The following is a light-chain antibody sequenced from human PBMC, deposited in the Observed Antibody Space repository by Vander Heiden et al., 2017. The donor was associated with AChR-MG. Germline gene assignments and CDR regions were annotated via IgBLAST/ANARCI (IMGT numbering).Light chain of an antibody. CDR1: SSDVGSYNL. CDR2: EGS. CDR3: CSYAGSSPFV. V-gene: IGLV2-23*01. J-gene: IGLJ1*01. Sequence: SALTQPASVSGSPGQPITISRPGTSSDVGSYNLVAWYQQHPGKAPKLMIYEGSKRPSGVSNRFSGSKSGNTASLTISGLQAEDEADYYCCSYAGSSPFVFGTGTKVTVL.